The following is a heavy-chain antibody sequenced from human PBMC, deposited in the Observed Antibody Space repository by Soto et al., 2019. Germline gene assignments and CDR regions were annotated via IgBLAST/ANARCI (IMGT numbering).Heavy chain of an antibody. Sequence: ASVKVSCKASGYTFTGYYMHWVRQAPGQGLEWMGWINPNSGGTNYAQKFQGWVTMTRDTSISTAYMELSRLRSDDTAVYYCARDLEAAADIYYYYGMDVWGQGTTVTVSS. CDR2: INPNSGGT. CDR3: ARDLEAAADIYYYYGMDV. V-gene: IGHV1-2*04. J-gene: IGHJ6*02. CDR1: GYTFTGYY. D-gene: IGHD6-13*01.